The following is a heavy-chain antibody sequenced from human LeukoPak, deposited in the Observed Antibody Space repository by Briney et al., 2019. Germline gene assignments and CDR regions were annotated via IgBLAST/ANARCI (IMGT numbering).Heavy chain of an antibody. D-gene: IGHD3-10*01. CDR3: ARDLAEDNGWFGELLYP. CDR2: ISSSSSYI. V-gene: IGHV3-21*01. Sequence: GGSLRLSCAASGFTFSSYSMNWVRQAPGKGLEWVSSISSSSSYIYYADSVKGRFTISRDNAKNSLYLQMNSLRAEDTAVYYCARDLAEDNGWFGELLYPWGQGTLVTVSS. CDR1: GFTFSSYS. J-gene: IGHJ5*02.